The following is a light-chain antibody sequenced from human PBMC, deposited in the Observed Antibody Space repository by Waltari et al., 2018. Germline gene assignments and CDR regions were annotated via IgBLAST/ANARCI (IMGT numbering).Light chain of an antibody. CDR2: GVS. V-gene: IGKV3D-15*01. CDR3: HHYSNWPMYT. Sequence: EFVMTQSPATLSVSPGGRVTLSYRASQSVANNLAWYRQAPGQAPRLLVYGVSTRATGIPARFIGSGSGTDFTLTISNLQTEDFAVYFCHHYSNWPMYTFGQGTKLEI. J-gene: IGKJ2*01. CDR1: QSVANN.